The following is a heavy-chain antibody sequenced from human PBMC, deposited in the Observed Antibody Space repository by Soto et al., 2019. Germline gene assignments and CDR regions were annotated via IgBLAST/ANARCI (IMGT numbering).Heavy chain of an antibody. CDR3: ARNYYDSSDYYGMDV. V-gene: IGHV3-30-3*01. CDR1: GFTFSSYA. J-gene: IGHJ6*01. CDR2: ISYDGSNK. Sequence: QVQLVESGGGVVQPGRSLRLSCAASGFTFSSYAMHWVRQAPGKGLEWVAVISYDGSNKYYADSVKGRFTISRDNSKNTLYLQMNSLRAEDTAVYYCARNYYDSSDYYGMDVW. D-gene: IGHD3-22*01.